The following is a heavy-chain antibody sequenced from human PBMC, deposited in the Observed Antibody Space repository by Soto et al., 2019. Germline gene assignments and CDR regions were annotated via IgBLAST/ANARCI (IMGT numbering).Heavy chain of an antibody. CDR1: GDSVSSNTAS. D-gene: IGHD5-12*01. CDR3: AKGDNLGPKTGYAVDP. V-gene: IGHV6-1*01. CDR2: TYFRSKWYN. Sequence: SQTLSLTCAISGDSVSSNTASWNWIRQSPSRGLEWLGRTYFRSKWYNDYAVSVKSRIIINPDTSNNQFSLQLNSVTPEDTAVYFCAKGDNLGPKTGYAVDPWRQGIMVTVSS. J-gene: IGHJ5*02.